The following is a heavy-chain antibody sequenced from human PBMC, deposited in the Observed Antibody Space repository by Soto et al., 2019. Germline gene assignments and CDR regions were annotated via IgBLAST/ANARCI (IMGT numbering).Heavy chain of an antibody. J-gene: IGHJ4*02. D-gene: IGHD3-22*01. CDR1: GFTFSASA. Sequence: VQLVESGGGLVQPGSSLRLSCAASGFTFSASAIHWVRQASGKGLEWVGRVRTKNNNYATTYAASVTGRFTISRDDSRNTAFLQMSSLKTEDTAIYYCTSYDNSGYFYLTYWGQGTLVTVSS. CDR3: TSYDNSGYFYLTY. V-gene: IGHV3-73*02. CDR2: VRTKNNNYAT.